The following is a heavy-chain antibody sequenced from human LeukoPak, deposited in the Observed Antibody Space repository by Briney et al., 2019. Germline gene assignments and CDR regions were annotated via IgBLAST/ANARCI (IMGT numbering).Heavy chain of an antibody. CDR1: GGSFSGYS. D-gene: IGHD4-17*01. V-gene: IGHV4-34*01. CDR2: INPSGST. J-gene: IGHJ4*02. CDR3: ARADYGDYVPFFDY. Sequence: SETLSLTCAVYGGSFSGYSWSWVRQAPGKGLEWIGDINPSGSTNYNPSLKSRLTMSVDTSKNQFSLKLSSVTAADTAVYYCARADYGDYVPFFDYWGQGTLVTVSS.